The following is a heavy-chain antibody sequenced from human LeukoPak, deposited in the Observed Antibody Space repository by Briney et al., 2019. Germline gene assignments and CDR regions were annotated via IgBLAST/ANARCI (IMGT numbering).Heavy chain of an antibody. J-gene: IGHJ6*03. Sequence: SETLSLTCTVSGGSISNYYWSWIRQPPGKGLEWIGYIYYSGSTNYNPSLKSRVTISVDTSKNQFSLKLSSVTAADTAVYYCARQIFGVVIPSDYYYYMDVWGKGTTVTVSS. CDR3: ARQIFGVVIPSDYYYYMDV. V-gene: IGHV4-59*01. D-gene: IGHD3-3*01. CDR2: IYYSGST. CDR1: GGSISNYY.